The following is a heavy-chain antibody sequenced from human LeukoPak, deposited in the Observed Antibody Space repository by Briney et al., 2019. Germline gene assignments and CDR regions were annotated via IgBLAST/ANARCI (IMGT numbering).Heavy chain of an antibody. V-gene: IGHV4-4*07. CDR2: IYTSGST. Sequence: PSETLSLTCTVSGGSISSYYWSWIRQPAGKGLEWIGRIYTSGSTNYNPSLKSRVTMSVDTSKNQFSLKLSSVTAADTAVYYCARDIVVVPAAKERWFDPWGQGTLVTVSS. CDR3: ARDIVVVPAAKERWFDP. D-gene: IGHD2-2*01. CDR1: GGSISSYY. J-gene: IGHJ5*02.